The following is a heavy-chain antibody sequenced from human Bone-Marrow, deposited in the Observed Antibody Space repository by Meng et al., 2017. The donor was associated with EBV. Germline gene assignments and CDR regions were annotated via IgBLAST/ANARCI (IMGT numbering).Heavy chain of an antibody. V-gene: IGHV3-23*01. CDR3: SGLVAGRRFDP. CDR1: GFTFSSYA. Sequence: QLLEWGGGLLQPGGSLSSSFAASGFTFSSYARSWVRQAPGKGLEWGSAISGSGGSTYYADSVKGRFTISRDNSKNTLYLQMNSLRAEDTAVYYCSGLVAGRRFDPWGQGTLVTVSS. D-gene: IGHD3-10*01. J-gene: IGHJ5*02. CDR2: ISGSGGST.